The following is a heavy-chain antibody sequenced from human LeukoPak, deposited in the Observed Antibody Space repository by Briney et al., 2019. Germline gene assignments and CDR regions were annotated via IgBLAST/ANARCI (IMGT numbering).Heavy chain of an antibody. CDR3: ARDRRSGAPKY. V-gene: IGHV1-18*01. CDR2: ISAYNGNT. J-gene: IGHJ4*02. Sequence: MGWISAYNGNTNYAQKLQGRVTMTTDTSTSTAYMELRSLRSDDTAVYYCARDRRSGAPKYWGQGTLVTVSS. D-gene: IGHD6-19*01.